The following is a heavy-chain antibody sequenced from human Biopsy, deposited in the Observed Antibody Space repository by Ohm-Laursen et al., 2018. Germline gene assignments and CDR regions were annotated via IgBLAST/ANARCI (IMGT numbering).Heavy chain of an antibody. CDR2: IGGGGSPT. J-gene: IGHJ3*01. Sequence: GSLRLSCAASGFTFRNYALTWVRQAPGKVLEWVSAIGGGGSPTLYADSVKGWFTISRDDSKNTLYLQMNSLRVEDTAVYFCSKLGGDPAPFDRASDVWSRGTKVTVSS. V-gene: IGHV3-23*01. CDR1: GFTFRNYA. D-gene: IGHD2-21*02. CDR3: SKLGGDPAPFDRASDV.